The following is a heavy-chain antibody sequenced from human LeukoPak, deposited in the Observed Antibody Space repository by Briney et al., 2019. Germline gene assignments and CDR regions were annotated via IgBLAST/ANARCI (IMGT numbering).Heavy chain of an antibody. V-gene: IGHV4-4*07. CDR2: IYSSGYT. Sequence: SETLSFTCTVSGGAIRSHYWNWIRQPAGKGLEWIGRIYSSGYTNDNPSLKSRITMSVDMSKNQFSLRLNSVTAADTAVYYCARGEHSVDSWGQGMLVTVSS. CDR3: ARGEHSVDS. D-gene: IGHD1/OR15-1a*01. CDR1: GGAIRSHY. J-gene: IGHJ4*02.